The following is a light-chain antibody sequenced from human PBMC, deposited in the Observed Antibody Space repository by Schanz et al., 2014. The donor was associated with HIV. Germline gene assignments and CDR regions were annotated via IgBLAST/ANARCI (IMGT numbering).Light chain of an antibody. Sequence: DIQMTQSTSTVSASVGDRVSITCRASQSISSWLAWYQQKPGEALNLLISEASTLEFGVPPRFSGSGSGTEFTLTISSLQPGDFATYYCLQYNDDVYTFGQGTKLEIK. CDR1: QSISSW. J-gene: IGKJ2*01. CDR2: EAS. CDR3: LQYNDDVYT. V-gene: IGKV1-5*03.